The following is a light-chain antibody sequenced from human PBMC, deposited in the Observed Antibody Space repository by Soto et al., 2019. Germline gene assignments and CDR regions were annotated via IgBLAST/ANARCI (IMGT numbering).Light chain of an antibody. J-gene: IGKJ4*01. Sequence: IVLTQSPGTLSLSPGERATLSCRASQSVTNSYLAWCQQKPGQAPRLLIYGASSRATGIPDRFSGSGSGTDFTLTISRLEPENFAMYNCQQYGIAPKLTFGGGTKVDIK. CDR2: GAS. CDR1: QSVTNSY. CDR3: QQYGIAPKLT. V-gene: IGKV3-20*01.